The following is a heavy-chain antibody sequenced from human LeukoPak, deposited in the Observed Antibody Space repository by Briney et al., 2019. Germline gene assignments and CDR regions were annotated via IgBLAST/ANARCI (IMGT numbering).Heavy chain of an antibody. V-gene: IGHV4-34*01. J-gene: IGHJ4*02. Sequence: PSETLSLTCTVSGGSISSYYWSWIRQPPGKGLEWIGEINHSGSTNYNPSLKSRVTISVDTSKNQFSLKLSSVTAADTAVYYCARHRYYYDSSGYYYVPKTQFDYWGQGTLVTVSS. CDR3: ARHRYYYDSSGYYYVPKTQFDY. CDR2: INHSGST. CDR1: GGSISSYY. D-gene: IGHD3-22*01.